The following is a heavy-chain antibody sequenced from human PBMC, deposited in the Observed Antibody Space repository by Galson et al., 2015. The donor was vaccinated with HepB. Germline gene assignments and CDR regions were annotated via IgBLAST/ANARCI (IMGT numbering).Heavy chain of an antibody. Sequence: SVKVSCKVSGDALSDLSLHWVRLAPGKGLEWMGGFDPGEGEIIYAPKFQGRVTMTEDTSTDTAYMEIKSLRSEDMALYYCATSGLRYFDWLSYWGQGTLVTVSS. V-gene: IGHV1-24*01. J-gene: IGHJ4*02. CDR2: FDPGEGEI. D-gene: IGHD3-9*01. CDR3: ATSGLRYFDWLSY. CDR1: GDALSDLS.